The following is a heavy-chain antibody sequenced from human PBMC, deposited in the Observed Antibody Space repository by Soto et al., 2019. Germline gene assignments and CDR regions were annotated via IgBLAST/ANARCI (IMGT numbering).Heavy chain of an antibody. CDR2: IYPGDSDT. CDR3: ATLTPYYYDSSGYD. D-gene: IGHD3-22*01. Sequence: GESLNLSCKGYGYTFTTYWIGWVRQMPGKGLEWMGIIYPGDSDTTYSPSFQGQVTISADKSISTAYLQWSSLKASDTAMYYCATLTPYYYDSSGYDWGQGTLVTVSS. J-gene: IGHJ4*02. CDR1: GYTFTTYW. V-gene: IGHV5-51*01.